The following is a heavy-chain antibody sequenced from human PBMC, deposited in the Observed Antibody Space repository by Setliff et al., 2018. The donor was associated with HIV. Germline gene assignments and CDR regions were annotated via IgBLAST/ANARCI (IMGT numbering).Heavy chain of an antibody. CDR2: IYYSGST. CDR1: GYSISSSHW. J-gene: IGHJ4*02. D-gene: IGHD3-10*01. Sequence: PSETLSLTCAVSGYSISSSHWWGWIRQPPGKGLEWIGYIYYSGSTNHNPSLKSRATMSVDTSNNRFSLKLSSVTAADTAVYYCARDLAWPGYFDYWGQGTLVTVSS. CDR3: ARDLAWPGYFDY. V-gene: IGHV4-28*03.